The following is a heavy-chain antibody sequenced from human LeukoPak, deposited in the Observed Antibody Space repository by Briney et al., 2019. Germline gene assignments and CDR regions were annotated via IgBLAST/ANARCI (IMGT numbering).Heavy chain of an antibody. V-gene: IGHV1-2*02. J-gene: IGHJ6*03. D-gene: IGHD3-9*01. CDR3: ARGPLRYFDWLNAPGSYYYYMDV. Sequence: ASVKVSCKASGYTFTVYYMHWVRQAPGQGLEWMGWINPNSGGKNYAQKFQGRVTMTRDTSISTAYMELSRLRSDDTAVYYCARGPLRYFDWLNAPGSYYYYMDVWGKGTTVTISS. CDR1: GYTFTVYY. CDR2: INPNSGGK.